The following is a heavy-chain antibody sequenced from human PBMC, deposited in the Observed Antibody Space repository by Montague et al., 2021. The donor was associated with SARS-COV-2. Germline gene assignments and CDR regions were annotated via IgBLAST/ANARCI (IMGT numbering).Heavy chain of an antibody. CDR2: ISSTGSTI. V-gene: IGHV3-11*01. CDR3: ARGCITIFGVVITGCAFHI. D-gene: IGHD3-3*01. Sequence: SRSLSCAASGFTFSDYYMSWIRQAPGKGLEWVSYISSTGSTIYYADSVKGRFTISRDNAKNSLYLQMNSLRAEDTAVYYCARGCITIFGVVITGCAFHIWGQGTMVTVSS. CDR1: GFTFSDYY. J-gene: IGHJ3*02.